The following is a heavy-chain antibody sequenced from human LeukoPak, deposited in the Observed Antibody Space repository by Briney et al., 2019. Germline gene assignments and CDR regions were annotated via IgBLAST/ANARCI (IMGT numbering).Heavy chain of an antibody. Sequence: GGSLRLSCAASGFTFSGYAMSWVRQAPGKGLEWVSAISGSGGSTYYADSVKGRFTISRDNSKNTLYLQMNSLRAEDTAVYYCARVPAAMRIWFDPWGQGTLVTVSS. V-gene: IGHV3-23*01. J-gene: IGHJ5*02. D-gene: IGHD2-2*01. CDR3: ARVPAAMRIWFDP. CDR1: GFTFSGYA. CDR2: ISGSGGST.